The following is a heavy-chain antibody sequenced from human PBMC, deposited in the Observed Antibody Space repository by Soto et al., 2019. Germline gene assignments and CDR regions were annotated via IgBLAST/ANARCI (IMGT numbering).Heavy chain of an antibody. CDR1: GFTFSNAW. J-gene: IGHJ6*02. CDR2: IKSKTDGGTT. Sequence: GGSLRLSCAASGFTFSNAWMSWVRQAPGKGLEWVGRIKSKTDGGTTDYAAPVKGRFTISRDDSKNTLYLQMNSLKTEDTAVYYCTTDWYSSSWRFYYYYGMDVWGQGTTVTVSS. CDR3: TTDWYSSSWRFYYYYGMDV. V-gene: IGHV3-15*01. D-gene: IGHD6-13*01.